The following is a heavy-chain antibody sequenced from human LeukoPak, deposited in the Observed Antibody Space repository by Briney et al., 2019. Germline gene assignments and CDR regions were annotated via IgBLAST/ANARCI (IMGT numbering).Heavy chain of an antibody. J-gene: IGHJ3*02. V-gene: IGHV3-23*01. Sequence: GGSLRLSCAASGFTFTNYAMTWVRQAPGKGLEWVSSISASGVMTYYADSVKGRFTISRDNSKNTLYLQMNSLRAEDTAVYYCAKVRGVIVVDAFDIWGQGTMVTVSS. CDR1: GFTFTNYA. CDR2: ISASGVMT. CDR3: AKVRGVIVVDAFDI. D-gene: IGHD3-16*02.